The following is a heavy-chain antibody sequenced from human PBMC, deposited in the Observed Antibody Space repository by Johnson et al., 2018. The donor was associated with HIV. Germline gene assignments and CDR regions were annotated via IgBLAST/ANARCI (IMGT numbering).Heavy chain of an antibody. CDR1: RFTFSSYA. J-gene: IGHJ3*02. CDR2: ISYDGTNK. CDR3: ARQPDNFWSSDAFDI. Sequence: QVQLVESGGGLVQPGGSLKLSCAASRFTFSSYAMHWVRQAPGKGLEWVAVISYDGTNKYYADSVKGRFTISRDNSKNTLYLQMSSLRAEDTAVYYCARQPDNFWSSDAFDIWGQGTMVTVSS. D-gene: IGHD3-3*01. V-gene: IGHV3-30-3*01.